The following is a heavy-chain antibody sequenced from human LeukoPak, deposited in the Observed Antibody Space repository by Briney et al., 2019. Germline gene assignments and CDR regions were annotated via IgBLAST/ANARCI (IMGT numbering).Heavy chain of an antibody. D-gene: IGHD5-12*01. V-gene: IGHV4-39*07. CDR1: GGSISSSSYY. J-gene: IGHJ6*02. CDR2: IYYSGST. CDR3: AGVATIVATTQTGTTSFYGMDV. Sequence: SETLSLTCTVSGGSISSSSYYWGWIRQPPGKGLEWIGSIYYSGSTYYNPSLKSRVTISVDTSKNQFSLKLSSVTAADTAVYYCAGVATIVATTQTGTTSFYGMDVWGQGTTVTVSS.